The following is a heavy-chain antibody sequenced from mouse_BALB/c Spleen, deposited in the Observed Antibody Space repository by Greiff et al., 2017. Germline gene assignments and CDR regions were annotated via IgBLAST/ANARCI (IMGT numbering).Heavy chain of an antibody. CDR3: ARMSTVVFDY. D-gene: IGHD1-1*01. J-gene: IGHJ2*01. CDR2: IYPGDGDT. V-gene: IGHV1-87*01. CDR1: GYTFTSYW. Sequence: QVQLQQSGAELARPGASVKLSCKASGYTFTSYWMQWVKQRPGQGLEWIGAIYPGDGDTRYTQKFKGKATLTADKSSSTAYMQLSSLASEDSAVYYCARMSTVVFDYWGQGTTLTVSS.